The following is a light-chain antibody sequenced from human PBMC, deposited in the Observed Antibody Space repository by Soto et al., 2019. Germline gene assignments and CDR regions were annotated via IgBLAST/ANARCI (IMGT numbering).Light chain of an antibody. V-gene: IGLV1-40*01. CDR3: QSYDSSLNLAV. CDR1: SSNIGAGYD. CDR2: GNT. J-gene: IGLJ1*01. Sequence: QSVLTQPPSVSGAPGQRVTISCTGSSSNIGAGYDVHWYQLLPGTAPKLLIYGNTNRPSGVPDRFSGSKSGSSASLAITGLRAEDEADYFCQSYDSSLNLAVCGTGTKLTVL.